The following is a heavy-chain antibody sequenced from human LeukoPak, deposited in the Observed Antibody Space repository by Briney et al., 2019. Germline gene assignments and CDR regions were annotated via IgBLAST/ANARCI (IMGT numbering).Heavy chain of an antibody. J-gene: IGHJ6*02. D-gene: IGHD2-15*01. CDR1: GGTFSSYT. V-gene: IGHV1-69*02. CDR3: AKRENVVVVAAESPPYGMDV. CDR2: IIPILGIA. Sequence: ASVKVSCKASGGTFSSYTISWVRQAPGQGLEWMGRIIPILGIANYAQKFQGRVTITADKSTSTAYMELSSLRSEDTAVYYCAKRENVVVVAAESPPYGMDVWGQGTTVTVSS.